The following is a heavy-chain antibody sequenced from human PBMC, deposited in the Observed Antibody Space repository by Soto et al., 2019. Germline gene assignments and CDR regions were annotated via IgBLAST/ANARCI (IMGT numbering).Heavy chain of an antibody. CDR3: SIVTAYGMDV. J-gene: IGHJ6*02. Sequence: QVQLEQSGAEVKKPGWSLKVSCKATGGTFSNYAISWVRQAPGQGLEWMAGIIPVYGTPSYAQRFQDRVTIIADESTTTAYMEVHSLRSEDTAIYYCSIVTAYGMDVWGPGTTVIVSS. V-gene: IGHV1-69*01. CDR2: IIPVYGTP. CDR1: GGTFSNYA. D-gene: IGHD2-15*01.